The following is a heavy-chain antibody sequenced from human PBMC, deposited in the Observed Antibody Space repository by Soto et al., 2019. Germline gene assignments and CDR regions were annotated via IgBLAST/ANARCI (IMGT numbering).Heavy chain of an antibody. D-gene: IGHD3-22*01. CDR3: AILPYDSSGYAFDY. J-gene: IGHJ4*02. V-gene: IGHV1-2*02. CDR1: GYTFTGYY. CDR2: INPNSGGT. Sequence: ASVKVSCKASGYTFTGYYMHWVRQAPGQGLEWMGWINPNSGGTNYAQKFQGRVTMTRDTSISTAYMELSRLRSDDTAVYYCAILPYDSSGYAFDYWCQGTLVTVSS.